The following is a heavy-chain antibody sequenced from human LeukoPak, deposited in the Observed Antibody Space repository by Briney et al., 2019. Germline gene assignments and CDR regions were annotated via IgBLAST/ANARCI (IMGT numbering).Heavy chain of an antibody. D-gene: IGHD5-18*01. Sequence: SETLSLTCTVSGGSISSYYWSWIRQPAGKGLEWIGRIYTSGSTNYNPSLKSRVTMSVDTSKNQFSLKLSSVTAADTAVYYCARVAYSYGENDATLDYWGQGTLVTVSS. V-gene: IGHV4-4*07. CDR3: ARVAYSYGENDATLDY. CDR1: GGSISSYY. CDR2: IYTSGST. J-gene: IGHJ4*02.